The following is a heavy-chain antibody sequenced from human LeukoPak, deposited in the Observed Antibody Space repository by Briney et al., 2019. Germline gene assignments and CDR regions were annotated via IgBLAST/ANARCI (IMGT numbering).Heavy chain of an antibody. V-gene: IGHV3-74*01. CDR2: INSDGSST. CDR1: GFTFSSYW. J-gene: IGHJ6*02. D-gene: IGHD2-21*01. Sequence: GGSLRLSCAASGFTFSSYWMHWVRQAPGKGLVWVSRINSDGSSTSYADSVKGRFTISRDNSKNTLYLQMNSLRAEDTAVYYCARDRLLLLAATRYYYGMDVWGQGTTVTVSS. CDR3: ARDRLLLLAATRYYYGMDV.